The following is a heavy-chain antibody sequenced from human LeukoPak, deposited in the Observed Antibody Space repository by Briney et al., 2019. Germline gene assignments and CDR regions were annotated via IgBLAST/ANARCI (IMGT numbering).Heavy chain of an antibody. J-gene: IGHJ4*02. D-gene: IGHD7-27*01. V-gene: IGHV3-53*01. Sequence: GGSLRLFCAASGFNVSSNYMSWVRQAPGKGLEWVSVIYSVGSTYYADSVKGRFTISRDNSKDTLYLQMNSLRAEDTAVYYCARETGDALDYWGQGTLVTVSS. CDR3: ARETGDALDY. CDR2: IYSVGST. CDR1: GFNVSSNY.